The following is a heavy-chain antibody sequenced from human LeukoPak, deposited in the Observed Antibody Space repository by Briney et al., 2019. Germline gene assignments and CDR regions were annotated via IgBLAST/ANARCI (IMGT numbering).Heavy chain of an antibody. V-gene: IGHV3-30-3*01. D-gene: IGHD6-13*01. CDR1: GFTFSSYA. Sequence: GGSLRLSCAASGFTFSSYAMHWVRQAPGKGLEWVAVISYDGSNKYYADSVKGRFTISRDNSKNTLYLQMNSLRAEDTAVYYCAREVGYSSSWRPFDYWGQGTLVTVSS. CDR3: AREVGYSSSWRPFDY. J-gene: IGHJ4*02. CDR2: ISYDGSNK.